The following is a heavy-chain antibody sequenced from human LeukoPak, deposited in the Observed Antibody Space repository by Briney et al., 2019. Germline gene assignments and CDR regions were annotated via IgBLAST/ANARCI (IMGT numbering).Heavy chain of an antibody. CDR1: GGTFSSYA. CDR2: IFPVFGTA. CDR3: ARDLGIAAAGPPD. V-gene: IGHV1-69*05. Sequence: SVKVSCKAPGGTFSSYAISWVPQAPRQGLECRAGIFPVFGTANYAQKFQGRVTITTDESTSTAYMELSSLRSEDTAVYYCARDLGIAAAGPPDWGQGTLVTVSS. J-gene: IGHJ4*02. D-gene: IGHD6-13*01.